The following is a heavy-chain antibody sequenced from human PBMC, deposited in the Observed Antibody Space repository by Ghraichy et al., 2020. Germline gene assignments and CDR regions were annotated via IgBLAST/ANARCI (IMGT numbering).Heavy chain of an antibody. V-gene: IGHV3-23*01. CDR3: AKSPSEGGGDGYNYYWYFDL. CDR1: GFTFSSYA. D-gene: IGHD5-24*01. Sequence: GGSLRLSCAASGFTFSSYAMSWVRQAPGKGLEWVSAISGSGGSTYYADSVKGRFTISRDNSKNTLYLQMNSLRAEDTAVYYCAKSPSEGGGDGYNYYWYFDLWGRGTLVTVSS. J-gene: IGHJ2*01. CDR2: ISGSGGST.